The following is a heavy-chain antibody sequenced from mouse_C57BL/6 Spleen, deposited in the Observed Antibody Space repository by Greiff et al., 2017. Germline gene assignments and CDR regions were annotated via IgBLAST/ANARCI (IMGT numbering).Heavy chain of an antibody. Sequence: EVQGVESGGGLVQPGGSMKLSCAASGFTISDAWMDWVRQSPEKGLEWVAEIRNKANNHATYSAESVKGRFTISRDDSKSSDYLQMTSLRARHTGIYYCTGTHITTVVDWYFDVWGTGTTVTVSS. CDR2: IRNKANNHAT. J-gene: IGHJ1*03. CDR3: TGTHITTVVDWYFDV. D-gene: IGHD1-1*01. V-gene: IGHV6-6*01. CDR1: GFTISDAW.